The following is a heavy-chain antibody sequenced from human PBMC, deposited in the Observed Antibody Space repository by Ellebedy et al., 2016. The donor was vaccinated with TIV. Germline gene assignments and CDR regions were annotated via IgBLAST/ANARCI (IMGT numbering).Heavy chain of an antibody. CDR2: IFYGGST. CDR3: ARSLSLGGYYAWFDP. D-gene: IGHD3-3*01. J-gene: IGHJ5*02. Sequence: MPSETLSLTCTVSGDSISAYYWNWIRQSPGKGLEWLACIFYGGSTNYNPSLRSRVTISLDTSKKQFSLRLASVTAADMAIYYCARSLSLGGYYAWFDPWGQGTLVTVSS. V-gene: IGHV4-59*01. CDR1: GDSISAYY.